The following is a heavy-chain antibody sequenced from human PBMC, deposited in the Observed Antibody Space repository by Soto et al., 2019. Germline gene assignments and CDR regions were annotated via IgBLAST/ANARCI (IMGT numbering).Heavy chain of an antibody. CDR1: GGTFSSYA. CDR3: ARDGYNLSALYYFDY. D-gene: IGHD5-12*01. CDR2: IIPIFGTA. V-gene: IGHV1-69*13. Sequence: GASVKVSCKASGGTFSSYAISWVRQAPGQGLEWMGGIIPIFGTANYAQKFQGRVTITADESTSTAYMGLSSLRSEDTAVYYCARDGYNLSALYYFDYWGQGTLVTVSS. J-gene: IGHJ4*02.